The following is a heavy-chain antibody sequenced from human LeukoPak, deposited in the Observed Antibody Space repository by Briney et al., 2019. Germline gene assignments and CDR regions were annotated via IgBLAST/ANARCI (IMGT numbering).Heavy chain of an antibody. CDR1: GYTFTSFG. CDR3: ARDAGVLYYYGSGNAFDI. Sequence: ASVKVSCTASGYTFTSFGISWVRPAPGQGLEWMGWISAYNGNTNYAQKLQGRVTMTTDTSTSTAYMELRSLRSDDTAVYYCARDAGVLYYYGSGNAFDIWGQGTMVTVSS. V-gene: IGHV1-18*01. CDR2: ISAYNGNT. J-gene: IGHJ3*02. D-gene: IGHD3-10*01.